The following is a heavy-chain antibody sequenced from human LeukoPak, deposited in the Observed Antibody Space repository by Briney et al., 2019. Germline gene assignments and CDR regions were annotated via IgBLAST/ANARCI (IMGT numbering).Heavy chain of an antibody. CDR3: ARNYDSSGSDAFDI. CDR1: GGSFSGYY. J-gene: IGHJ3*02. Sequence: SETLSLTCAVYGGSFSGYYWSWILQPPGKGLEWIGEINHSGSTNYNPSLKSRVTISVDTSKNQFSLKLSSVTAADTAVYYCARNYDSSGSDAFDIWGQGTMVTVSS. CDR2: INHSGST. V-gene: IGHV4-34*01. D-gene: IGHD3-22*01.